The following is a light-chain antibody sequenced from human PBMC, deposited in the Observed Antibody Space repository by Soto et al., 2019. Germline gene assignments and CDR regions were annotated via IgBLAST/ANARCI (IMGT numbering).Light chain of an antibody. Sequence: DMQMTQSPSSLSASVGDRVTITCRPSQTIDNYLNWYQHKPGKAPTLLIYGASTLQSGVSSRFTGSASATDFTLTSDNRQAEDFATYYCQQTYTIPFALGQGTKLEI. V-gene: IGKV1-39*01. CDR1: QTIDNY. J-gene: IGKJ2*01. CDR2: GAS. CDR3: QQTYTIPFA.